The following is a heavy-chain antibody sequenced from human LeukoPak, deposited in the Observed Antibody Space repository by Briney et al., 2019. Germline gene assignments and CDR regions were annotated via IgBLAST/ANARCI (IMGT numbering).Heavy chain of an antibody. V-gene: IGHV1-3*01. CDR3: ARVHGDYDYYGMDV. D-gene: IGHD4-17*01. Sequence: ASVKVSCKASGYTFTSYAMHWVRQAPGQRLEWMGWINAGNGNTKYSQKFQGRVTITRDTSASTAYMELSSLRSEDTAVYYCARVHGDYDYYGMDVWGQGTTVTVSS. J-gene: IGHJ6*02. CDR2: INAGNGNT. CDR1: GYTFTSYA.